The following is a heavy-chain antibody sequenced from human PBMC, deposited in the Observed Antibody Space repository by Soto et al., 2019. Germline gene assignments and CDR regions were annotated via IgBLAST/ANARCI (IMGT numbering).Heavy chain of an antibody. D-gene: IGHD1-26*01. Sequence: PGGSLRLSCAASGFTFSSYAMHWVRQAPGKGLEWVAVISYDGSNKYYADSVKGRFTISRDNSKNTLYLQMNSLRAEDTAVYYCAREGTTRSYYYYYGMDVWGQGTTVTVSS. CDR1: GFTFSSYA. V-gene: IGHV3-30-3*01. J-gene: IGHJ6*02. CDR3: AREGTTRSYYYYYGMDV. CDR2: ISYDGSNK.